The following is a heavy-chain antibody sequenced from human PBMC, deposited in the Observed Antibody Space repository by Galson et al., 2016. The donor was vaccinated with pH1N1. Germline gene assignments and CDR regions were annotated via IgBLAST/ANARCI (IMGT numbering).Heavy chain of an antibody. J-gene: IGHJ6*02. CDR1: GGIFSSYA. CDR3: ARAPDRGEGALSYYYGLDV. CDR2: ITPIFGTS. Sequence: SVKVSCKASGGIFSSYAVSWVRQAPGRGLEWMGGITPIFGTSNYAQKFQGRVTITADESTSTAYLELSSLSSEDTAVYYCARAPDRGEGALSYYYGLDVWGQGTTVIVSS. V-gene: IGHV1-69*13. D-gene: IGHD3-10*01.